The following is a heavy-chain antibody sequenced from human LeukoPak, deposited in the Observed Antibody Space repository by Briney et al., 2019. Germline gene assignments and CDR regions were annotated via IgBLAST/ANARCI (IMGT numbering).Heavy chain of an antibody. Sequence: ASVMVSCKASGYTFTAYYIHWVRQAPGQGLEWMGWINSNSGGTKYAEKFQGRVTMTRDTSISTAYMELNRLRSDDTAVYHCARVSYDSGGTAFDYWGQGTLVTVSS. D-gene: IGHD3-22*01. CDR2: INSNSGGT. V-gene: IGHV1-2*02. J-gene: IGHJ4*02. CDR1: GYTFTAYY. CDR3: ARVSYDSGGTAFDY.